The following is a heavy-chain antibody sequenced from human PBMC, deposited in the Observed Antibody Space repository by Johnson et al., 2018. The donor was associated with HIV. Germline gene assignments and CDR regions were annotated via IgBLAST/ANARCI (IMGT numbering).Heavy chain of an antibody. CDR2: ISWDGGST. J-gene: IGHJ3*02. D-gene: IGHD2-15*01. CDR3: AKSPGGSGRAGGAFDI. V-gene: IGHV3-43D*03. CDR1: GFNFDDYA. Sequence: VQLVESGGGLVQPGRSLRLSCAASGFNFDDYAMHWVRQAPGKGLEWVSLISWDGGSTYYADSVKGRFTISRDNSKNSLYLQMNSLRAEDTALYYCAKSPGGSGRAGGAFDIWGQGTMVTVSS.